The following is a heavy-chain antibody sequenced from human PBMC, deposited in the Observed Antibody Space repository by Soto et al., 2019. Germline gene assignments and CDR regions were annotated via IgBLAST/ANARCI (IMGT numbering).Heavy chain of an antibody. J-gene: IGHJ4*02. CDR2: IYYSGST. D-gene: IGHD5-12*01. Sequence: SETLSLTCTVSGGSISSGDYYWSWIRQPPGKGLEWIRYIYYSGSTYYNPSLKSRVTISVDTSKNQFSLKLSSVTDADKAVYYCAREGLRFAGFDYWGKXTLGTVSS. CDR3: AREGLRFAGFDY. V-gene: IGHV4-30-4*01. CDR1: GGSISSGDYY.